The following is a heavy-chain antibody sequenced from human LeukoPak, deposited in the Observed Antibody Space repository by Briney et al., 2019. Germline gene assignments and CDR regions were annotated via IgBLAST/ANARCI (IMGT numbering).Heavy chain of an antibody. V-gene: IGHV3-30*02. D-gene: IGHD6-13*01. CDR3: AKVRSAAAVYYFDY. CDR1: GFTFSNYG. Sequence: GGSLRLSCEGSGFTFSNYGMNWVRQVPGKGLEWVAFIRFNGDYKYYAAFVRGRFTISRDNSKNTLYLQMNSLRAEDTAVYYCAKVRSAAAVYYFDYWGQGTLVTVSS. CDR2: IRFNGDYK. J-gene: IGHJ4*02.